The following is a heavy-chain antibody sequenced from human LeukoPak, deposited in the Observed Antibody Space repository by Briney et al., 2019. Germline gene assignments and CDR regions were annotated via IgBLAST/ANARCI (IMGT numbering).Heavy chain of an antibody. CDR1: GGSFSGYY. J-gene: IGHJ5*02. CDR2: INHSGST. V-gene: IGHV4-34*01. Sequence: PSETLSLTCAVYGGSFSGYYWSWIRQPPGKGLEWIGEINHSGSTNYNPSLKSRVTISVDTSKNQFSLKLSSVTAADTAVYYCARADDYGDENWFDPWGQGTLVTVSS. CDR3: ARADDYGDENWFDP. D-gene: IGHD4-17*01.